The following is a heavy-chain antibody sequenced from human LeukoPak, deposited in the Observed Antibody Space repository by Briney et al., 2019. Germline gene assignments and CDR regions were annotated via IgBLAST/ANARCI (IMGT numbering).Heavy chain of an antibody. D-gene: IGHD6-19*01. J-gene: IGHJ4*02. Sequence: SETLSLTCAVYGGPFSGYYWSWIRQPPGKGLEWIGEINHSGSTNYNPSLKSRVTISVDTSKNQFSLKLSSVTAADTAVYYCAATGIAVAQYYFDYWGQGTLVTVSS. CDR2: INHSGST. CDR3: AATGIAVAQYYFDY. CDR1: GGPFSGYY. V-gene: IGHV4-34*01.